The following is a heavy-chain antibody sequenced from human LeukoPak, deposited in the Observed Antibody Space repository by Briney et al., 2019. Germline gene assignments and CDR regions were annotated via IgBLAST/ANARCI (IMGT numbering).Heavy chain of an antibody. V-gene: IGHV1-2*04. CDR3: ATAPYCSSTSCYTPYYYYYGMDV. Sequence: GASVKVSCKASGYTFTGYYMHWVRQAPGQGLEWMGWINPNSGGTNYAQKFQGWVTMTRDTSISTAYMELSRLRSDDTAVYYCATAPYCSSTSCYTPYYYYYGMDVWGQGTTVTVSS. CDR2: INPNSGGT. D-gene: IGHD2-2*02. J-gene: IGHJ6*02. CDR1: GYTFTGYY.